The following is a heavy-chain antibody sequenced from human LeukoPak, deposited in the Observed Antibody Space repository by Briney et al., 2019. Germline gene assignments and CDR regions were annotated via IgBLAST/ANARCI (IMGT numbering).Heavy chain of an antibody. CDR1: GGSFSGYY. D-gene: IGHD2-2*01. Sequence: PSETLSLTCAVYGGSFSGYYWSWIRQPPGKGLEWIGEINHSGSTNYNPSLKSRVTISVDTSKNQFSLKLSSVTAADTAVYYCATAGYCSSTSCYWGYYYYYMDVWGKGITVTVSS. CDR2: INHSGST. J-gene: IGHJ6*03. CDR3: ATAGYCSSTSCYWGYYYYYMDV. V-gene: IGHV4-34*01.